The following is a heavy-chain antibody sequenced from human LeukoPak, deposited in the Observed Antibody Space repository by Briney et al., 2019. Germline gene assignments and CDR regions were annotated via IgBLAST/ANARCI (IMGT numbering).Heavy chain of an antibody. CDR3: AKERNYDFWSGYSSYCFDY. Sequence: GGSLRLSCAASGFTVSSNYMSWVRQAPGKGLEWVAVVSSDGSNKYYADSVTGRFTISRDNSKNTLYLQMNSLRAEDTAVYYCAKERNYDFWSGYSSYCFDYWGQGTLVTVSS. D-gene: IGHD3-3*01. CDR2: VSSDGSNK. CDR1: GFTVSSNY. J-gene: IGHJ4*02. V-gene: IGHV3-30*18.